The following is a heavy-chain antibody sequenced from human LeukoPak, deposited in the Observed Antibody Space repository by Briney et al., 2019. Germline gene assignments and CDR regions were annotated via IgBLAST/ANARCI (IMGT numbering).Heavy chain of an antibody. Sequence: PGTSLRLSCAASGFTFSSFGMHWVRHAPGKGPEWVALISYDGNTAYYADSVRGRFTVSRDNPKTTVYLRMNSLRPEDTAVYHCAKDQSIAVTGTWDFWGQGTLVTVSS. J-gene: IGHJ4*02. CDR1: GFTFSSFG. CDR2: ISYDGNTA. V-gene: IGHV3-30*18. D-gene: IGHD6-19*01. CDR3: AKDQSIAVTGTWDF.